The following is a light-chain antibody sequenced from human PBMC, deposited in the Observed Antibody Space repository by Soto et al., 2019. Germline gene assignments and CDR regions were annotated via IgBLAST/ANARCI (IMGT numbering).Light chain of an antibody. CDR3: CSYAGSYTLYV. J-gene: IGLJ1*01. CDR2: DVS. Sequence: QSVLTQPRSVSGSPGQSVTISCTVTSSDVGGYNYVSWYQQPPGKAPKLMIYDVSKRPSGVPDRFSGSKSGNTASLTISGLQAEDEADYYCCSYAGSYTLYVFGTGTKVTVL. V-gene: IGLV2-11*01. CDR1: SSDVGGYNY.